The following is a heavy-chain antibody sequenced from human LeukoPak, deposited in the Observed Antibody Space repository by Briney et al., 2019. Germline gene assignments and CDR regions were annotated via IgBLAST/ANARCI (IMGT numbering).Heavy chain of an antibody. J-gene: IGHJ4*02. CDR3: ESTRGR. D-gene: IGHD2-2*01. CDR1: GFTFNTYW. Sequence: PGGSLRLSCAASGFTFNTYWMRWVRQAPGKGLEWMATIKEDGSGKYYVDSVKGRFTMSMDNAKNSLYLQMNSLRVEDTAVYYCESTRGRWGQGTLVTVSS. CDR2: IKEDGSGK. V-gene: IGHV3-7*01.